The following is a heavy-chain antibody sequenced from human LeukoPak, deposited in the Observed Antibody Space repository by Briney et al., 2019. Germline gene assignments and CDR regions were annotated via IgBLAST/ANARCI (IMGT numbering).Heavy chain of an antibody. CDR2: FDPEDGET. J-gene: IGHJ5*02. V-gene: IGHV1-24*01. D-gene: IGHD3-10*01. CDR1: GYTLTELS. Sequence: ASVKVSCKVSGYTLTELSMHWVRQAPGKGLEWMGGFDPEDGETIYAQKFQGRVTMTEDTSTDTAYMELSSLRSEDTAVYYCATVGHYYGSGSYRNWFDPWGQGTLVTVSS. CDR3: ATVGHYYGSGSYRNWFDP.